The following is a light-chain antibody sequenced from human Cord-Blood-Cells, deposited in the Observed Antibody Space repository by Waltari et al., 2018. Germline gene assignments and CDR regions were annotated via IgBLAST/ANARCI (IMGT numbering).Light chain of an antibody. CDR1: SSDVGGFNS. V-gene: IGLV2-11*01. CDR2: DVS. J-gene: IGLJ3*02. Sequence: QSALTQPRSVSGSPGQSVPISCTGTSSDVGGFNSVSWYQQHPGKAPKLMIYDVSKRPSGVPDRFSGSKSGNTASLTISGLQAEDEADYYCCSYAGSYTGVFGGGTKLTVL. CDR3: CSYAGSYTGV.